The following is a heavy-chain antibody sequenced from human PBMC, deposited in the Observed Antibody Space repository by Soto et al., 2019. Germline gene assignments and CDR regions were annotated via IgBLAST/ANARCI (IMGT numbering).Heavy chain of an antibody. CDR1: GFTFSNAW. D-gene: IGHD3-10*01. CDR2: IKSKTDGGTT. Sequence: EVQLVESGGGLVKPGGSLRLSCAASGFTFSNAWMSWVRQAPGKGLEWDGRIKSKTDGGTTDYAAPVKGRFTISRDDSKNTLYLQMNSLKNEDTAVYYCTTDFTRLLWFGEEGTYDYWGQGTLVTVSS. CDR3: TTDFTRLLWFGEEGTYDY. V-gene: IGHV3-15*01. J-gene: IGHJ4*02.